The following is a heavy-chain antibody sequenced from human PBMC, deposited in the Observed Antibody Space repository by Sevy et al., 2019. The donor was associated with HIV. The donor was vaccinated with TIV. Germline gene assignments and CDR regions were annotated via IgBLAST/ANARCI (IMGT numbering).Heavy chain of an antibody. CDR1: GGSISSSSYY. CDR2: IYYSGST. D-gene: IGHD5-18*01. Sequence: SETLSLTCTVSGGSISSSSYYWGWIRQPPGKGLEWIGSIYYSGSTYYNPSLKCRVTISVDTSKNQFSLKQSSVTDADTAVYYCARQSWIQLWHNYGMDVWGQGTTVTVSS. J-gene: IGHJ6*02. CDR3: ARQSWIQLWHNYGMDV. V-gene: IGHV4-39*01.